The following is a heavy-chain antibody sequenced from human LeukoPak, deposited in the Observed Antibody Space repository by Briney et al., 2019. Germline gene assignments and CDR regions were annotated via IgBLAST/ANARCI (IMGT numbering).Heavy chain of an antibody. J-gene: IGHJ4*02. V-gene: IGHV4-38-2*01. CDR2: IYHSGST. Sequence: SETLSLTCAVSGYSISSGYYWGWIRQPPGKGLEWIGSIYHSGSTHYNPSLKSRVTISVDMSKKQFSLKLSSVTAADTAVYYCARNSSSWYFDYWGQGTLVTVSS. CDR1: GYSISSGYY. CDR3: ARNSSSWYFDY. D-gene: IGHD6-13*01.